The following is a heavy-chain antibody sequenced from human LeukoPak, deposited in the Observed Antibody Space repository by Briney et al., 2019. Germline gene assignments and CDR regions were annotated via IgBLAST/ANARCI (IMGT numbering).Heavy chain of an antibody. J-gene: IGHJ4*02. CDR1: GGSFSGYD. V-gene: IGHV4-34*01. D-gene: IGHD6-6*01. CDR2: INHSGST. CDR3: ARGGEYSSSLYYFDY. Sequence: SETLSLTCAVYGGSFSGYDWSWIRQPPGKGLEWIGEINHSGSTNYNPSLKSRVTISVDTSKNQFSLKLSSVTAADTAVYYCARGGEYSSSLYYFDYWGQGTLVTVSS.